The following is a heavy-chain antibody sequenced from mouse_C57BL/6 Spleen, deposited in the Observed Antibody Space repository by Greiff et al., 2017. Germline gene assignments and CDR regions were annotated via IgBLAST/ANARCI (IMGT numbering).Heavy chain of an antibody. CDR1: GYSITSGYY. Sequence: EVKLMESGPGLVKPSQSLSLTCSVTGYSITSGYYWNWIRQFPGNKLEWMGYISYDGSNNYNPSLKNRISITRDTSKNQFFLKLNSVTTEDTATYYCARSRTWYFDVWGTGTTVTVSS. CDR3: ARSRTWYFDV. V-gene: IGHV3-6*01. J-gene: IGHJ1*03. CDR2: ISYDGSN.